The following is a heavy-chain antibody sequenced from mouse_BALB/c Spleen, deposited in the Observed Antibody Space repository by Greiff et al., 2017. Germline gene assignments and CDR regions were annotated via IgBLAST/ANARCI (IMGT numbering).Heavy chain of an antibody. CDR1: GFTFPDYY. J-gene: IGHJ4*01. V-gene: IGHV7-3*02. CDR3: ARDMDSYYAMDY. CDR2: IRNKANGYTT. Sequence: EVQRVESGGGLVQPGGFLRLSCATSGFTFPDYYMSWVRQPPGKALEWLGFIRNKANGYTTEYSASVKGRFTISRDNTQSILYLQMNTLRAEDSAAYYCARDMDSYYAMDYWGQGISVTVSS.